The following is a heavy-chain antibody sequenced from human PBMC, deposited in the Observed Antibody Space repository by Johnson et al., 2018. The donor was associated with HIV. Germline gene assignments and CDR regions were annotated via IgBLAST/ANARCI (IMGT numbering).Heavy chain of an antibody. CDR1: GFTFSNYW. CDR2: VNNDGGDT. Sequence: EQLVESGGGLVQPGGSLRLSCAVSGFTFSNYWMHWVRQAPGKGLVWVSRVNNDGGDTIYADSVKGRFTISRDNAKNTLYLQMNSLRAEDTAMYFCARGGAFHAFDIWGHGTTVTVSS. V-gene: IGHV3-74*01. D-gene: IGHD3-3*02. J-gene: IGHJ3*02. CDR3: ARGGAFHAFDI.